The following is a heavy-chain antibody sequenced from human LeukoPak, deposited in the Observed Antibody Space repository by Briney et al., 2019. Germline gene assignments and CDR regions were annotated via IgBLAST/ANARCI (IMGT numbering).Heavy chain of an antibody. CDR1: GGTFSSYA. CDR3: ARDRRRYYDSSGYTD. D-gene: IGHD3-22*01. V-gene: IGHV1-69*05. Sequence: EASVKVSCEASGGTFSSYAISWVRQAPGQGLEWMGGIIPIFGTANYAQEFQGRVTITTDESTSTAYMELSSLRSEDTAVYYCARDRRRYYDSSGYTDWGQGTLVTVSS. CDR2: IIPIFGTA. J-gene: IGHJ4*02.